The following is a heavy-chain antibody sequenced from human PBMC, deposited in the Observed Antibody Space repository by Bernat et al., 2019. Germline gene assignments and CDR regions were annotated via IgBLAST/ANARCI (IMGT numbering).Heavy chain of an antibody. CDR1: GFTVSSNY. J-gene: IGHJ4*02. Sequence: EVQLVESGGGLVQPGGSLRLSCAASGFTVSSNYMSWVRQAPGKGLEWVSVIYSGGSTYYADSVKGRFTISRDHSKNTLYLQMNSLRAEDTAVYYCARDPPDYCGGDCRNELNFDYWGQGTLVTVSS. D-gene: IGHD2-21*02. CDR3: ARDPPDYCGGDCRNELNFDY. CDR2: IYSGGST. V-gene: IGHV3-66*01.